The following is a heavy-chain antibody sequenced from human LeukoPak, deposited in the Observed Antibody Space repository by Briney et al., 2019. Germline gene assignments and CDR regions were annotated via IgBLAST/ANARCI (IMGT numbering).Heavy chain of an antibody. CDR3: AAYCSGGSCYLARDAFDI. Sequence: GGSLRLSCAASGFTFSSYSMNWVRQAPGKGLEWVSSISISSSYIYYADSVKGRFTISRDNAKNSLYLQMNSLRAEDTAVYYCAAYCSGGSCYLARDAFDIWGQGTMVTVSS. V-gene: IGHV3-21*01. D-gene: IGHD2-15*01. CDR1: GFTFSSYS. J-gene: IGHJ3*02. CDR2: ISISSSYI.